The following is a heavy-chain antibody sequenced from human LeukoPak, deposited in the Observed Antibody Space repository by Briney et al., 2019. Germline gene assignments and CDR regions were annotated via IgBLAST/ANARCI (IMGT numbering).Heavy chain of an antibody. V-gene: IGHV1-18*01. CDR3: ARDRRGGWTFDY. D-gene: IGHD6-19*01. Sequence: ASVKVSCKASGYTFTSHGLSWARQAPGQGLEWMGWISIYSGNTNYAQKFQDRISMTTDTSTSTAYMELRSLKSDDTAVYYCARDRRGGWTFDYWGQGTLVTVSS. J-gene: IGHJ4*02. CDR1: GYTFTSHG. CDR2: ISIYSGNT.